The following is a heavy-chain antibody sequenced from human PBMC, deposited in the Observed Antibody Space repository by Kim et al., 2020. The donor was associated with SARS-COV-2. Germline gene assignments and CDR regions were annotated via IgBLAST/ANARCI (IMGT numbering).Heavy chain of an antibody. D-gene: IGHD4-17*01. CDR3: ASDAARVTKYYFDY. J-gene: IGHJ4*02. Sequence: SQKFQGRVTFTRDTSATTAYMDLSSLRSDDTAVYYCASDAARVTKYYFDYWGQGTLVTVSS. V-gene: IGHV1-3*01.